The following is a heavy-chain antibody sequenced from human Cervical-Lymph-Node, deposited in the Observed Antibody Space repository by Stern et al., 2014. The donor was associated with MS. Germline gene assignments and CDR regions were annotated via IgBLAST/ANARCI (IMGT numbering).Heavy chain of an antibody. CDR2: ISMDGNHK. CDR1: GFTFSSYG. J-gene: IGHJ4*02. CDR3: ARDYEDTSMLFDH. Sequence: VQLVESGGAVVQPGRSLRLSCAASGFTFSSYGMHWVRQAPGKGLEWVSVISMDGNHKSYAACVKGRFTISRDKSKNTLHRQMNSVTPDDTAIYYCARDYEDTSMLFDHWGQGTLVTVSS. D-gene: IGHD2-8*01. V-gene: IGHV3-30*03.